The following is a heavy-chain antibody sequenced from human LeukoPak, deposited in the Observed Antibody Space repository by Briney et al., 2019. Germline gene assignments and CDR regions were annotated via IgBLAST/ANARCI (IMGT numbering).Heavy chain of an antibody. V-gene: IGHV5-51*01. J-gene: IGHJ1*01. CDR1: EYSFTNYW. D-gene: IGHD3-10*01. CDR3: ATYAGSYSKYFQH. Sequence: GESLKIPCKGSEYSFTNYWIGWLRQMPGKGLEWMGIIYPGDSDTRYSPSFQGQVTISADKSISTAYLQWSSLKASDTAMYFCATYAGSYSKYFQHWGQGTLVTVSS. CDR2: IYPGDSDT.